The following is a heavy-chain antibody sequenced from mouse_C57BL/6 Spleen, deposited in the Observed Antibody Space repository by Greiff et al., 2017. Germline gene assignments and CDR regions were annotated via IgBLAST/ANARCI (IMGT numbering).Heavy chain of an antibody. Sequence: EVQLVESGGDLVKPGGSLKLSCAASGFTFSSYCMSWVRQTPDKRLEWVATISSGGSNTYYPDSLKGRFTISRDNAKNTLYLQMSSLKSEDTAVYYWARQEGYDGPFYFDYWGQGTTLTVSS. CDR3: ARQEGYDGPFYFDY. D-gene: IGHD2-3*01. J-gene: IGHJ2*01. V-gene: IGHV5-6*01. CDR2: ISSGGSNT. CDR1: GFTFSSYC.